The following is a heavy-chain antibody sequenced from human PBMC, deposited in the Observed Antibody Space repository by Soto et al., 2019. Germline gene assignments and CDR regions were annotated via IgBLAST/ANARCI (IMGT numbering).Heavy chain of an antibody. CDR2: MNPNSGNT. CDR3: XXXXXXXXXDY. CDR1: GYTFTSYD. V-gene: IGHV1-8*01. J-gene: IGHJ4*02. Sequence: QVQLVQSGAEVKKPGASVKVSCKASGYTFTSYDINWVRQATGQGLEWMGWMNPNSGNTGYAQKFQGRVTMTRNTSISTAYMELSSLRSEXXXXXXXXXXXXXXXXDYWAQGTLVTVSS.